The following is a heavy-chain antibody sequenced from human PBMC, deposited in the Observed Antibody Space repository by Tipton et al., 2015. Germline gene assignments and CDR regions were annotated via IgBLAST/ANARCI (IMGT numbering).Heavy chain of an antibody. CDR1: AYSISSDYY. V-gene: IGHV4-38-2*01. CDR3: ACQDYDSLTRDYQTVDY. D-gene: IGHD3-9*01. CDR2: ISHSGNT. Sequence: TLSLTCAVSAYSISSDYYWGWIRQPPGKGLEWIGSISHSGNTYYNPSLKSQFTMSRDTYKNQFSLKLTSVTAADTAVYYCACQDYDSLTRDYQTVDYWGQGTLVTVSS. J-gene: IGHJ4*02.